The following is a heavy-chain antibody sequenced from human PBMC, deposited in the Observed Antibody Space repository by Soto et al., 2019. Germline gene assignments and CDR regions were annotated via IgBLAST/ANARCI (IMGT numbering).Heavy chain of an antibody. CDR3: ARELLNVETAMVPNFDY. CDR2: IIPIFGTA. Sequence: GASVKVSCKASGGTFSSYAISWVRQAPGQGLEWMGGIIPIFGTANYAQKFQGRVTITADESTSTAYMELSSLRSEDTAVYYCARELLNVETAMVPNFDYWGQGTLVTVSS. V-gene: IGHV1-69*13. CDR1: GGTFSSYA. D-gene: IGHD5-18*01. J-gene: IGHJ4*02.